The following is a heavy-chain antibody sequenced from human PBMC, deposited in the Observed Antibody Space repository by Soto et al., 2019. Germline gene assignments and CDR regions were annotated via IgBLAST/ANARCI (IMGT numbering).Heavy chain of an antibody. V-gene: IGHV4-4*02. CDR2: IYHSGST. Sequence: PSETLSLTCAVSGCSISSSNWWSWVRQPPGKGLEWIGEIYHSGSTNYNPSLKSRVTISVDKSKNQFSLKLSSVTAADTAVYYCARANRPITMTYLNWFDPWGQGTLVTVSS. D-gene: IGHD3-22*01. CDR1: GCSISSSNW. J-gene: IGHJ5*02. CDR3: ARANRPITMTYLNWFDP.